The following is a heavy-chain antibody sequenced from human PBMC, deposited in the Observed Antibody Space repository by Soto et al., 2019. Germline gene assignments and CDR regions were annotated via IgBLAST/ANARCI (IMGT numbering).Heavy chain of an antibody. CDR3: ARGVTSYYFDY. Sequence: SETLSLTCTVSGGSISSYYWSWIRQPPGKGLEWIGYIYYSGSTNYNPSLKSRVTISVDTSKNQFSLKLSSVTAADTAVYYCARGVTSYYFDYWGQGPLVTVSS. D-gene: IGHD5-18*01. J-gene: IGHJ4*02. CDR2: IYYSGST. V-gene: IGHV4-59*01. CDR1: GGSISSYY.